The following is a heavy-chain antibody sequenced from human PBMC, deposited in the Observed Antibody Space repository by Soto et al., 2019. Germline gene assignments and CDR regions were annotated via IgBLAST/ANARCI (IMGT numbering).Heavy chain of an antibody. Sequence: QVQLVQSGAEVKKTGSSVKVSCKASGGTFSIYGFSWVRQAPGQGPEWIGGIIPILTTPNYAQKFQGGVTIVADESTTTVYMELSSLKVEDTAVYYCATSVGIAPTGEDGMDVWGQGTSVTVSS. CDR2: IIPILTTP. CDR3: ATSVGIAPTGEDGMDV. V-gene: IGHV1-69*01. J-gene: IGHJ6*02. D-gene: IGHD2-8*02. CDR1: GGTFSIYG.